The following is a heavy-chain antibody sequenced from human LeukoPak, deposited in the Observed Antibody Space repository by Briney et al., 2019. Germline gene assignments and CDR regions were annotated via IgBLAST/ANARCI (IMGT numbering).Heavy chain of an antibody. Sequence: SETLSLTCTVSGGSISSSSYYWGWIRQPPGKGLEWIGSIYCSGSTYYNPSLKSRVTISVDTSKNQFSLKLSSVTAADTAVYYCGVALAYYYDSSGSSFDYWGQGTLVTVSS. CDR2: IYCSGST. CDR3: GVALAYYYDSSGSSFDY. CDR1: GGSISSSSYY. V-gene: IGHV4-39*01. J-gene: IGHJ4*02. D-gene: IGHD3-22*01.